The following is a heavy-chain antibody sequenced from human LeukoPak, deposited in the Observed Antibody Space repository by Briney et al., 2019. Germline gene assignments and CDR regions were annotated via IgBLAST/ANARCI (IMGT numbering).Heavy chain of an antibody. V-gene: IGHV1-69*13. D-gene: IGHD3-22*01. CDR2: IIPIFGTA. Sequence: SVKVSCKASGGTFSSYAISWVRQAPGQGLEWMGGIIPIFGTANYAQKFQGRVTITADESTSTAYMELSSLRSEDTAVYYCARDRFDDSRGYYYHYYYYMDVWGKGTTVTVSS. J-gene: IGHJ6*03. CDR3: ARDRFDDSRGYYYHYYYYMDV. CDR1: GGTFSSYA.